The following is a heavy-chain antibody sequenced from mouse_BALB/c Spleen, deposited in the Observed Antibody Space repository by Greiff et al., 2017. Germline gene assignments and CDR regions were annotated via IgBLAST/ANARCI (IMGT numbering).Heavy chain of an antibody. Sequence: DVMLVESGGDLVKPGGSLKLSCAVSGFSFSSYGMSWVRQHPDKRLEWVATISSGGSYTYYPDSVKGRFTISRDNAKNTLYLQMSSLKSEDTAMYYCAIDDGHHGGFAYWGQGTLVTVSA. V-gene: IGHV5-6*02. CDR2: ISSGGSYT. D-gene: IGHD2-3*01. J-gene: IGHJ3*01. CDR3: AIDDGHHGGFAY. CDR1: GFSFSSYG.